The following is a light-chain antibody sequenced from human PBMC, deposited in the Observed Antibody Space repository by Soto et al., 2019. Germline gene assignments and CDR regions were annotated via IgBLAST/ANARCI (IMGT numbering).Light chain of an antibody. CDR3: MQDLRSPWT. V-gene: IGKV2-28*01. J-gene: IGKJ1*01. CDR1: QSLLHSNGYNY. CDR2: LGS. Sequence: DIVMTQSPLSLPVTPGEPASISCRSSQSLLHSNGYNYLDWYLQKPGQSPQLLIYLGSNRASGVPDRFSCSGSGTDFTLKISRVEAEDVGVYYCMQDLRSPWTFGQGTKVEIK.